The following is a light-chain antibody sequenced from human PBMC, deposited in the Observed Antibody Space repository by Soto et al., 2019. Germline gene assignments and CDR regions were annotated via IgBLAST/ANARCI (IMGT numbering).Light chain of an antibody. Sequence: EIVLTQSPATLSLSPGERATLSCRASQSVSSYFAWYQQKPGQAPRLLVYDASNRATGIPARFSGSGSGTDFTLTISNLEPEEFAVYYCQQRRNWPLTFGQGTRLEIK. V-gene: IGKV3-11*01. CDR3: QQRRNWPLT. J-gene: IGKJ5*01. CDR1: QSVSSY. CDR2: DAS.